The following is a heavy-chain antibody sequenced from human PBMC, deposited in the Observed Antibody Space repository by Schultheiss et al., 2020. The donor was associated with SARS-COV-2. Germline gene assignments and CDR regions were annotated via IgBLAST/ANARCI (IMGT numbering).Heavy chain of an antibody. D-gene: IGHD3-9*01. J-gene: IGHJ3*02. CDR2: ISSSSSTI. CDR1: GFTFSSYS. V-gene: IGHV3-48*04. Sequence: GGSLRLSCAASGFTFSSYSMNWVRQAPGKGLEWVSYISSSSSTIYYADSVKGRFTISRDNAKNTLYLQMNSLKTEDTAVYYCTTGRFDWLLLNDAFDIWGQGTMVTVSS. CDR3: TTGRFDWLLLNDAFDI.